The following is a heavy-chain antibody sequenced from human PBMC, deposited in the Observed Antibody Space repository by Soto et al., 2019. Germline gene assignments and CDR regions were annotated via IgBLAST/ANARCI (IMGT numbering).Heavy chain of an antibody. D-gene: IGHD2-21*02. CDR3: AKSLVTPSDAFDL. CDR1: VFTFGNYA. Sequence: PVGSLRLSCASSVFTFGNYAMNCVRHSPGKGLEWISSISDPGTSTYYANSVKGRFSMSRDNSKNTLFLQMNRLRADDTAVYFCAKSLVTPSDAFDLWGRGTLVTVSS. J-gene: IGHJ3*01. CDR2: ISDPGTST. V-gene: IGHV3-23*01.